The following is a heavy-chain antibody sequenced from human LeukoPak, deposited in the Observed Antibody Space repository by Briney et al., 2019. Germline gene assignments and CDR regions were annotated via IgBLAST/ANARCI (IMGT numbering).Heavy chain of an antibody. Sequence: SETLSLTCTVSGGSVSSGSYYWSWIRQPPGNGLEWIGYIYYSGSTNYNPSLKSRVTISVDTSKNQFSLKLSSVTAADTAVYYCARVKSTVNDYWGQGTLVTVSS. CDR1: GGSVSSGSYY. J-gene: IGHJ4*02. CDR3: ARVKSTVNDY. V-gene: IGHV4-61*01. CDR2: IYYSGST. D-gene: IGHD4-17*01.